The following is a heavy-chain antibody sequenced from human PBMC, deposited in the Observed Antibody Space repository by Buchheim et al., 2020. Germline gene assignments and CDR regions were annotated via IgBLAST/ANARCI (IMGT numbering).Heavy chain of an antibody. D-gene: IGHD1-26*01. V-gene: IGHV3-23*01. CDR1: GFPFGNTD. Sequence: EFQLLDSGGDLVQPGRSLRLSCVASGFPFGNTDMSWVRQAPGKGLDWVSTISGQSDTTDYADSVMGRFTISRDNSNNTVHLQLNSLRVEDTAVYYCVKNSGWFNTWGPGTL. CDR3: VKNSGWFNT. CDR2: ISGQSDTT. J-gene: IGHJ5*02.